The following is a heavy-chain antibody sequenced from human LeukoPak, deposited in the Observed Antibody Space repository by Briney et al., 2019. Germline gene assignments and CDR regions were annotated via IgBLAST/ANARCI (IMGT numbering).Heavy chain of an antibody. D-gene: IGHD6-19*01. CDR2: ISGSGGRT. CDR3: AKEPYSSGWFDP. J-gene: IGHJ5*02. V-gene: IGHV3-23*01. CDR1: GFTFSSYA. Sequence: GGSLRLSCAASGFTFSSYAMSWVRQAPGKGLEWVSAISGSGGRTYYAESVKGRFTISRDNSKSTLYLQMNSLRAEDTAVYYCAKEPYSSGWFDPWGQGTLVTVSS.